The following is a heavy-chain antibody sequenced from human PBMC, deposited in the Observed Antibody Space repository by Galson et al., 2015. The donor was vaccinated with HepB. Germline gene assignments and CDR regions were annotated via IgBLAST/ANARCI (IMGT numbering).Heavy chain of an antibody. D-gene: IGHD6-19*01. CDR3: ARGLLPGIAVAFLY. J-gene: IGHJ4*02. CDR1: GFTFSSYA. V-gene: IGHV3-64*01. Sequence: SLRLSCAASGFTFSSYAMHWVRQAPGKGLEYVSAISSNGGSTYYANSVKGRFTISRDNSKNTLYLQMGSLRAEDMAMYYCARGLLPGIAVAFLYWGQGTLVTVSS. CDR2: ISSNGGST.